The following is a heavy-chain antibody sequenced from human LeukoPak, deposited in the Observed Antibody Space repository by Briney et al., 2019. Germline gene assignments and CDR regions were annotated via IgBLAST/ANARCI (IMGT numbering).Heavy chain of an antibody. CDR3: VRWSGTYPLYYLDY. CDR2: IRHDGGDK. Sequence: GGSLRLSCATSGYTFSSHGLHWVRQAPGKGLECVASIRHDGGDKYYSESVKGRFTISKDNTKNRLFLYMNSLRPEDTAVYYCVRWSGTYPLYYLDYWGQGTLVTVSS. CDR1: GYTFSSHG. V-gene: IGHV3-30*02. D-gene: IGHD1-26*01. J-gene: IGHJ4*02.